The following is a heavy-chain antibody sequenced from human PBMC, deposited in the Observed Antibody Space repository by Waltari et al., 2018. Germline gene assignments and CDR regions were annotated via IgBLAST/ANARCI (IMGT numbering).Heavy chain of an antibody. V-gene: IGHV1-8*01. CDR1: GYTFTSYD. CDR2: MKPNSGNT. D-gene: IGHD4-4*01. J-gene: IGHJ6*02. CDR3: ARDAVTTYYYYGMDV. Sequence: QVQLVQSGAEVKKPGASVTVSCKASGYTFTSYDINWLRQATGQGLEWMGWMKPNSGNTGYAQKFQGRVTMTRNTSISTAYMELSSLRSEDTAVYYCARDAVTTYYYYGMDVWGQGTTVTASS.